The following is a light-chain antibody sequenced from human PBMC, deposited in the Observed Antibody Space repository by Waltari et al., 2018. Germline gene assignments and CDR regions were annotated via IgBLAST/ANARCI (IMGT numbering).Light chain of an antibody. CDR3: QQGYTFPCT. CDR1: QNINKY. CDR2: SAS. Sequence: DIQLTQSPSSLSASVGDRVTLTCRASQNINKYLNWYQQKAGKSPKLLIFSASNLQTGVPSRFRGSGSGTDFTLTISSLQPEDFATYYCQQGYTFPCTFGQGTKLEMK. J-gene: IGKJ2*02. V-gene: IGKV1-39*01.